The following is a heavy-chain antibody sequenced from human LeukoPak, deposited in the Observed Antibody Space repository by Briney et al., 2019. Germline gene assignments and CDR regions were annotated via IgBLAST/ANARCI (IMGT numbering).Heavy chain of an antibody. J-gene: IGHJ4*02. D-gene: IGHD7-27*01. CDR1: GGSISSSSYY. CDR2: IYYSGST. Sequence: PSETLSLTCTVSGGSISSSSYYWGWIRQPPGKGLEWIGSIYYSGSTYYNPSLKSRVTISVDTSKNQFSLKLSSVTAADTAVYYCARDLDGGTGFDYWGQGTLVTVSS. V-gene: IGHV4-39*07. CDR3: ARDLDGGTGFDY.